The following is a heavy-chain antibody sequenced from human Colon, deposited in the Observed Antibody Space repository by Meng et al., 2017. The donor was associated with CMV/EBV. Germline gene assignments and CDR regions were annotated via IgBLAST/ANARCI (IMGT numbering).Heavy chain of an antibody. CDR2: IATTNHTR. CDR3: VRGFYNRAHYLEH. D-gene: IGHD3-10*01. CDR1: GFIFSAYE. Sequence: GESLKISCKASGFIFSAYEMNWVRQAPGKGLEWLAYIATTNHTRYKADSATGRFTISRDHAKSSLFLQLDSLRAEDTAVYYCVRGFYNRAHYLEHWGKGTPVTSPQ. J-gene: IGHJ4*02. V-gene: IGHV3-48*03.